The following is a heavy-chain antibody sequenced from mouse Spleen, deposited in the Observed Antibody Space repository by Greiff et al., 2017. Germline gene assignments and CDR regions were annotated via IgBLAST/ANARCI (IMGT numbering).Heavy chain of an antibody. CDR3: ARVGAVMDY. J-gene: IGHJ4*01. CDR1: GYTFTSYW. Sequence: QVQLQQSGAELVKPGASVKLSCKASGYTFTSYWMHWVRQRPGQGLEWIGYINPSGGYTKYKQKFKDKATLTADNSSSTAYMQLSSLTYEDSAVYYCARVGAVMDYWGQGTSVTVSS. CDR2: INPSGGYT. V-gene: IGHV1-7*01.